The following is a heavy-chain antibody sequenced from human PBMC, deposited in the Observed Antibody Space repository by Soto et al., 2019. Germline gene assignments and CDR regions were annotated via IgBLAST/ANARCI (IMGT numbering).Heavy chain of an antibody. Sequence: QVQLQESDAGLVKASQTLSLTCTVSGGSVSSGAYYWTWIRQRPGKGLEWIGYSYYSGSTYYSPSLKSRLSISLDTSKNQFTLRLSSVTAADTAMYDCARARLRAVYAFDIWGQGTMVTVSS. CDR1: GGSVSSGAYY. D-gene: IGHD5-12*01. CDR2: SYYSGST. CDR3: ARARLRAVYAFDI. J-gene: IGHJ3*02. V-gene: IGHV4-31*03.